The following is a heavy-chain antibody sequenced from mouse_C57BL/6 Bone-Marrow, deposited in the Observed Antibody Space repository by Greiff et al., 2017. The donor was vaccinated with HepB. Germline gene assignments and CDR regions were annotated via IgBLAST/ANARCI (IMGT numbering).Heavy chain of an antibody. V-gene: IGHV1-18*01. Sequence: EVQLQQSGPELVKPGASVKIPCKASGYTFTDYNMDWVKQSHGKSLEWIGDINPNNGGTIYNQKFKGKATLTVDKSSSTAYMELRSLTSEDTAVYYCARGKGYYDGSSYEKFAYWGQGTLVTVSA. CDR1: GYTFTDYN. CDR3: ARGKGYYDGSSYEKFAY. D-gene: IGHD1-1*01. J-gene: IGHJ3*01. CDR2: INPNNGGT.